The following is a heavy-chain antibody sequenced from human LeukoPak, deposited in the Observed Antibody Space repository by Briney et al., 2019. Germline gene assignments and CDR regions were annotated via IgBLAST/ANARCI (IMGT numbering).Heavy chain of an antibody. Sequence: ASVKVSCKASGGTFSSYGISWVRQAPGRGLEWMGWISAYNGKTRYAQKFQDGVTMTTDTSTSMAYMELRSLRSDDTAVYFCARDRYNQADFAYWGQGALVTVSS. CDR2: ISAYNGKT. J-gene: IGHJ4*02. CDR3: ARDRYNQADFAY. V-gene: IGHV1-18*01. D-gene: IGHD1-14*01. CDR1: GGTFSSYG.